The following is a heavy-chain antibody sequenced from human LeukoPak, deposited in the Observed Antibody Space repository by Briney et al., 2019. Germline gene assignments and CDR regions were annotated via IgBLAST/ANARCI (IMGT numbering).Heavy chain of an antibody. D-gene: IGHD3-22*01. CDR3: AKDKYFGSSICEH. Sequence: GRSLRLSCAASGFTFDDHAMHWVRQAPGKGLEWVSGISWNGGITGYADSVKGRFIISRDNAKNSLFLQMNSLRAEDTALYYCAKDKYFGSSICEHWGQGTLVTVSS. CDR2: ISWNGGIT. J-gene: IGHJ4*02. CDR1: GFTFDDHA. V-gene: IGHV3-9*01.